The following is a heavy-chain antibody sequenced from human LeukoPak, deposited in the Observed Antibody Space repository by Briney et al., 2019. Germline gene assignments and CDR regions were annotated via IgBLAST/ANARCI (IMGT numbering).Heavy chain of an antibody. J-gene: IGHJ6*02. D-gene: IGHD5-18*01. CDR2: ISAYNGNT. V-gene: IGHV1-18*01. CDR3: ARGSYGTYYYGMDV. Sequence: GASVKVSCKASGYTFTSYGISWERQSPGQGLEWMGWISAYNGNTNYAQKHQGRVTMTTDTSTSTAYMELRSLRSDDTAVYSCARGSYGTYYYGMDVWGQGTTVTVSS. CDR1: GYTFTSYG.